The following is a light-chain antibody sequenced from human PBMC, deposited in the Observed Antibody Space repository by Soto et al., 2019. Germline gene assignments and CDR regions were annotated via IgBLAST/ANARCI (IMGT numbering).Light chain of an antibody. CDR1: QSVKNDY. V-gene: IGKV3-20*01. Sequence: ETVFTQFPATVSPSPGEKANLYCKTVQSVKNDYLAWYQQKPGQAPRLLVYGIFNRATGVPARFSGSGSGTDFTLTISGLEPEDSAVYYCQHYDGSPRTFGQGTKVDIK. J-gene: IGKJ2*01. CDR2: GIF. CDR3: QHYDGSPRT.